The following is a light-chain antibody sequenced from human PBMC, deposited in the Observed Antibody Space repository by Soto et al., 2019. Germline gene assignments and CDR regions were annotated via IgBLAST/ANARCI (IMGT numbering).Light chain of an antibody. CDR3: CSYAGSSTYWV. V-gene: IGLV2-23*01. CDR1: RSDVGRYNL. Sequence: QSALTQPASVSGSPAQSITISCTGTRSDVGRYNLVSWYQQHPGKAPKLMIYEGSKRPSGVSNRFSGSKSGKTASLTISGLQAEDEADYYCCSYAGSSTYWVFGGGTKLTVL. CDR2: EGS. J-gene: IGLJ3*02.